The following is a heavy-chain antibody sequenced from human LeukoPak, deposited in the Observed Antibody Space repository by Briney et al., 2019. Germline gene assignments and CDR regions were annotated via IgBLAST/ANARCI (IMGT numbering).Heavy chain of an antibody. CDR1: GFTFSSYW. Sequence: GGSLRLSCAASGFTFSSYWMSWVRQAPGKGLEWVANIKQDGSEKYYVDSVKGRFTISRDNAKNSLYLQMNSLRAEGTAVYYCARVGGWENNWFDPWGQGTLVTVSS. V-gene: IGHV3-7*01. D-gene: IGHD6-19*01. CDR3: ARVGGWENNWFDP. J-gene: IGHJ5*02. CDR2: IKQDGSEK.